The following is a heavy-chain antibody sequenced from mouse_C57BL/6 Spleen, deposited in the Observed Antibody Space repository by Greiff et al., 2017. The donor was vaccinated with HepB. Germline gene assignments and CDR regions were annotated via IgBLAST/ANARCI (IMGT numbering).Heavy chain of an antibody. Sequence: VQLKESGPELVKPGASVKISCKASGYSFTGYYMNWVKQSPEKSLEWIGEINPSNGGTTYNQKFKAKATLTVDKSSSTAYMQLKSLTSEDSAVYYCARWTDYWGQGTSVTVSS. CDR3: ARWTDY. J-gene: IGHJ4*01. CDR1: GYSFTGYY. V-gene: IGHV1-42*01. CDR2: INPSNGGT.